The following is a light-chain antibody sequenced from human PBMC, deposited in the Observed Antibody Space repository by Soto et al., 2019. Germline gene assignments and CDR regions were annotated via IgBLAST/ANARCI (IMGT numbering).Light chain of an antibody. CDR3: QQLYSYPRT. V-gene: IGKV1-9*01. CDR1: QGISSY. CDR2: AAS. J-gene: IGKJ5*01. Sequence: DIQLTQSPSFLSASVGDRVTITCRASQGISSYLAWYQQNPGKAPNLLIYAASTWQSGVPSRFSGSGSGTEFTLTISSLQPEDFATYYCQQLYSYPRTFGQGTRLEIK.